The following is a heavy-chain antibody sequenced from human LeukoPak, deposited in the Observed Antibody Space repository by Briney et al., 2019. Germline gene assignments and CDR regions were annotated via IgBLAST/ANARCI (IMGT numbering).Heavy chain of an antibody. CDR2: IYHSGTT. J-gene: IGHJ4*02. CDR1: GGSIGNFY. D-gene: IGHD2-2*01. V-gene: IGHV4-59*01. CDR3: ARAASLDY. Sequence: SATLSLTCTVSGGSIGNFYWNWIRQSPGKGLEWIGYIYHSGTTNYNPSLKSRVTISLGMSSNQFSLRLDSVTAADTAVYYCARAASLDYWGQGILVTASS.